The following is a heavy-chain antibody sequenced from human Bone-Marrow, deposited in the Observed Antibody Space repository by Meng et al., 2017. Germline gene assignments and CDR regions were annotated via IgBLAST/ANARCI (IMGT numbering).Heavy chain of an antibody. CDR3: ARRTYYYDSSGYYYEGSFYFDY. D-gene: IGHD3-22*01. CDR1: GFTFSSYA. J-gene: IGHJ4*02. Sequence: SLKISCAASGFTFSSYAMHWVRQAPGKGLEWVAVISYDGSNKYYADSVKGRFTISRDNSKNTLYLQMNSLRAEDTAVYYCARRTYYYDSSGYYYEGSFYFDYWGQGTLVTVSS. V-gene: IGHV3-30*04. CDR2: ISYDGSNK.